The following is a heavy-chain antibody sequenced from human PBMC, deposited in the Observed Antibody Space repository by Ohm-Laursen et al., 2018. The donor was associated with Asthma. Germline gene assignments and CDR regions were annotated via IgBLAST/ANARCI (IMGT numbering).Heavy chain of an antibody. CDR3: ARGILTGRSAMDV. CDR2: ITDTSRYI. J-gene: IGHJ6*02. V-gene: IGHV3-21*01. Sequence: SLRLSCAASGFTFSSYAMHWVRQAPGKGLEWVSSITDTSRYIKYADSVKGRFTISRDNAKNSLYLQMNSLRAEDTAVYYCARGILTGRSAMDVWGQGTTVTVSS. CDR1: GFTFSSYA. D-gene: IGHD3-9*01.